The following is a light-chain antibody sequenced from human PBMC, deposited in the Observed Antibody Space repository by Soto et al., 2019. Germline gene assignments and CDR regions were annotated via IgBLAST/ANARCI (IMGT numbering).Light chain of an antibody. Sequence: QSVLTQPAFVSGSPGQSITISCAGTSSDVGGNNHVSWYQQHPGKAPKLIIYGVTNRPSGVSYRFSGSKSGNTASLTISGLQAEDEADYYCNSFAGSRGYVFGTGTKVTVL. CDR1: SSDVGGNNH. V-gene: IGLV2-14*01. J-gene: IGLJ1*01. CDR3: NSFAGSRGYV. CDR2: GVT.